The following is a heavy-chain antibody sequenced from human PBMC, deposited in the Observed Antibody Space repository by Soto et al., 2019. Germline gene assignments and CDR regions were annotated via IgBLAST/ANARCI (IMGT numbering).Heavy chain of an antibody. CDR1: GFTFSSYG. CDR2: ISYDGSNK. CDR3: AKDKGYDGYYFDY. Sequence: QVQLVESGGGVVQPGRSLRLSCAASGFTFSSYGMHWVRQAPGKGLEWVAVISYDGSNKYYADSVKGRFTISRDNSKNTLYLQVNSLRAEDTAVYYCAKDKGYDGYYFDYWGQGTLVTVSS. D-gene: IGHD3-22*01. J-gene: IGHJ4*02. V-gene: IGHV3-30*18.